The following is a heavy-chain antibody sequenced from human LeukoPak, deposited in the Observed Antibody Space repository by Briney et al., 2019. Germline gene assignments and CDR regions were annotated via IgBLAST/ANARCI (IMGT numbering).Heavy chain of an antibody. D-gene: IGHD3-22*01. CDR1: GFXXXXYS. CDR2: ISSGSSFI. Sequence: PGXXLXXSCAXXGFXXXXYSMNWVRQAPGKGLEWVSSISSGSSFIYYADSVKGRFNISRDNAKNSLFLQMNSLRAEDTAVYYCARESSGYFYWGQGTLVTVSS. V-gene: IGHV3-21*01. CDR3: ARESSGYFY. J-gene: IGHJ4*02.